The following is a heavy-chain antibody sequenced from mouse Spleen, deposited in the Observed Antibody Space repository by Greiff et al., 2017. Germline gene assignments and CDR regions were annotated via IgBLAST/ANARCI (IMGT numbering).Heavy chain of an antibody. CDR1: GYTFTSYW. J-gene: IGHJ4*01. CDR2: IDPSDSYT. Sequence: QVQLQQSGAELVKPGASVKLSCKASGYTFTSYWMQWVKQRPGQGLEWIGEIDPSDSYTNYNQKFKGKATLTVDTSSSTAYMQLSSLTSEDSAVYYCARGRYYDGRGCAMDYWGQGTSVTVSS. CDR3: ARGRYYDGRGCAMDY. V-gene: IGHV1-50*01. D-gene: IGHD1-1*01.